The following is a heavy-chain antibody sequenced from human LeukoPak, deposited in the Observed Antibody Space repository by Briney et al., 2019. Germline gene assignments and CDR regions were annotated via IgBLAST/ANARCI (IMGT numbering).Heavy chain of an antibody. J-gene: IGHJ4*02. CDR1: GFSFENYN. CDR3: ARGDSSGYLDY. Sequence: PGGSLRLSCAASGFSFENYNMNWVRQAPGKGLEWVANIKQDGSEKYYVDSVKGRFTISRDNSKNTLYLQMNSLRAEDTAVYYCARGDSSGYLDYWGQGTLVTVSS. V-gene: IGHV3-7*01. CDR2: IKQDGSEK. D-gene: IGHD3-22*01.